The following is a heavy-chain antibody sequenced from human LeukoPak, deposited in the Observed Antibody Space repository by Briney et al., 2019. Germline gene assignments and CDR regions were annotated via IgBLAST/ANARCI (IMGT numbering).Heavy chain of an antibody. CDR1: GGTFSSYA. V-gene: IGHV1-69*05. D-gene: IGHD5-12*01. CDR2: IIPIFGTA. J-gene: IGHJ6*03. CDR3: ACESSAYPRYSGYDRGYYYYYMDV. Sequence: SVKVSCKASGGTFSSYAISWVRQAPGQGLEWMGGIIPIFGTANYAQRFQGRVTITTDESTSTAYMELSSLRSEDTAVYYCACESSAYPRYSGYDRGYYYYYMDVWGKGTTVTVSS.